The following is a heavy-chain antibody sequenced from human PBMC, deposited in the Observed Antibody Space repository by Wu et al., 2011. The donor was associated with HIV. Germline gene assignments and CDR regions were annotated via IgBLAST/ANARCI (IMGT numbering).Heavy chain of an antibody. D-gene: IGHD3-22*01. CDR2: IIPIFGTA. CDR3: TRGLLYYYDRSGYQIDAFDI. V-gene: IGHV1-69*06. J-gene: IGHJ3*02. CDR1: GATFSSYA. Sequence: QVQLVQSGAEVKKPGSSVKVSCKASGATFSSYAISWVRQAPGQGLEWMGRIIPIFGTANYAQKFQGRVTITADKSTSTAYMELSSLRSEDTAMYYCTRGLLYYYDRSGYQIDAFDIWGQGTMVTVSS.